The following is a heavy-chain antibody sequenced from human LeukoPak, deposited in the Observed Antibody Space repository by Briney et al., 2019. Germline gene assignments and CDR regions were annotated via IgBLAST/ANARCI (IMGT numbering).Heavy chain of an antibody. CDR3: AKSPYGSGSYAIAGDY. J-gene: IGHJ4*02. CDR2: ISGSGAST. V-gene: IGHV3-23*01. D-gene: IGHD3-10*01. Sequence: GGSLRLSCGASGFTFSLYAMGWVRQAPGKGLKWVSSISGSGASTYYADSVKGRFTISRDGPKNTLYLQMNSLRAEDTAVYYCAKSPYGSGSYAIAGDYWGQGTLVTVSS. CDR1: GFTFSLYA.